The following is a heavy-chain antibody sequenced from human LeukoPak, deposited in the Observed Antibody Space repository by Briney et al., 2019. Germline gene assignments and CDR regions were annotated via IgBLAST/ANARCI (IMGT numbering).Heavy chain of an antibody. CDR3: AKGAARLSLPTSFDY. CDR2: ISWNSGSI. V-gene: IGHV3-9*03. J-gene: IGHJ4*02. CDR1: GFTFDDYA. D-gene: IGHD2-21*01. Sequence: GGSLRLSCAASGFTFDDYAMHWVRQAPGKGLEWVSGISWNSGSIGYADSAKGRFTISRDNAKNSLYLQMNSLRPEDMALYYYAKGAARLSLPTSFDYWGQGTLVTVSS.